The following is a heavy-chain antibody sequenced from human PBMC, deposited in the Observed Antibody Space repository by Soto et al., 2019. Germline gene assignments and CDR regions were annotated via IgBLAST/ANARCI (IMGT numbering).Heavy chain of an antibody. Sequence: PGGSLRLSCAASGFTFSSYAMSWVRQAPGKGLEWVSAISGSGGSTYYAESVKGRFTISRDNSKNTLYLQLNSLRAEDTAVYYCAKSRAGGHRYYFDYWGQGTLVTVSS. CDR3: AKSRAGGHRYYFDY. CDR2: ISGSGGST. CDR1: GFTFSSYA. J-gene: IGHJ4*02. D-gene: IGHD3-16*01. V-gene: IGHV3-23*01.